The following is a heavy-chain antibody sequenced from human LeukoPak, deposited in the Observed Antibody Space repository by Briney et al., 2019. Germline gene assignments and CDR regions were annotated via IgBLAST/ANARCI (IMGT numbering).Heavy chain of an antibody. D-gene: IGHD4-17*01. CDR3: ARDLADYGDYEGVSY. V-gene: IGHV1-2*02. J-gene: IGHJ4*02. CDR1: GYTFTGYY. Sequence: GASVKVSCKASGYTFTGYYMHWVRQAPGQGLEWMGWINPNSGGTNYAQKFQGRVTMTRDTSISTAYMELSRLRSDDTAVYYCARDLADYGDYEGVSYWGQGTLVTVSS. CDR2: INPNSGGT.